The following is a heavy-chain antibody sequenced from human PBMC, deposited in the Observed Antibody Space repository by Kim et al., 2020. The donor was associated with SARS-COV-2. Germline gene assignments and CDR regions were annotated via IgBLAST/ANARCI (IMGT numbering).Heavy chain of an antibody. CDR2: ISSSSSYT. CDR1: GFTFSDYY. CDR3: ARDLSPNSGSYSALGY. V-gene: IGHV3-11*06. J-gene: IGHJ4*02. D-gene: IGHD1-26*01. Sequence: GGSLRLSCAASGFTFSDYYMSWIRQAPGKGLEWVSYISSSSSYTNYADSVKGRFTISRDNAKNSLYLQMNSLRAEDTAVYYCARDLSPNSGSYSALGYWGQGTLVTVSS.